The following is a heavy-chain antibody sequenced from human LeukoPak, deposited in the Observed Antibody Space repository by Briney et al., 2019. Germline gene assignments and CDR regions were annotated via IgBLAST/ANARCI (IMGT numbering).Heavy chain of an antibody. CDR2: IYTSGST. V-gene: IGHV4-4*07. Sequence: PSETLSLTCTVSGGSISSYYWSWIRQPAGKGLEWTGRIYTSGSTNYNPSLKSRVTMSVDTSKNQFSLKLSSVTAADTAVYYCATTPRYDFWSGYPYFDYWGQGTLVTVSS. D-gene: IGHD3-3*01. CDR3: ATTPRYDFWSGYPYFDY. J-gene: IGHJ4*02. CDR1: GGSISSYY.